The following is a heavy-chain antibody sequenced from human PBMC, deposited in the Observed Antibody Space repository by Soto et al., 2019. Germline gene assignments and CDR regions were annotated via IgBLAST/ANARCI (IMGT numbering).Heavy chain of an antibody. D-gene: IGHD3-16*01. CDR2: IRSKGHNYAT. V-gene: IGHV3-73*01. CDR1: GFAFSGSA. CDR3: TRDLFSYDYSGILWFDP. J-gene: IGHJ5*02. Sequence: PVGSLRLSGAASGFAFSGSAMYWVGQASGKGPEWVGRIRSKGHNYATEYAASVKGRFTISRDDSKNTAYLQMNSLQTEDTAVYYCTRDLFSYDYSGILWFDPWGQGTLVTVSS.